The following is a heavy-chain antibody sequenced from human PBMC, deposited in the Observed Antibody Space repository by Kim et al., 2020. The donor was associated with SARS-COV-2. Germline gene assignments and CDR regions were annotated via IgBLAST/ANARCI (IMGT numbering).Heavy chain of an antibody. V-gene: IGHV3-23*01. D-gene: IGHD2-21*01. CDR2: IRNSGTPT. CDR3: AKGGGDTGYFFDP. Sequence: GGSLRLSCVASGFTLSDYAMSWVRQAPGKGLEWVSAIRNSGTPTTYANSVKGRFTISRDNSKNTLYLEMSSLRAEDTAVYHCAKGGGDTGYFFDPWGQGTLVTVSS. J-gene: IGHJ5*02. CDR1: GFTLSDYA.